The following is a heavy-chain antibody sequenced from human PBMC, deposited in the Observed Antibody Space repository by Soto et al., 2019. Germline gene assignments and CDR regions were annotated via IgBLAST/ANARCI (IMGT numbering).Heavy chain of an antibody. Sequence: SETLSLTCTVSGGSLSSGPYSWGWIRQPPEKGLEWIGTFSYSGSTYYNPSLESRVTISVDTSKNQFSLKVSSVTAADTAMYYCARLGGYCSTTTCYGYSAMDVWGQETTVTVSS. CDR3: ARLGGYCSTTTCYGYSAMDV. D-gene: IGHD2-2*01. CDR1: GGSLSSGPYS. J-gene: IGHJ6*02. V-gene: IGHV4-39*01. CDR2: FSYSGST.